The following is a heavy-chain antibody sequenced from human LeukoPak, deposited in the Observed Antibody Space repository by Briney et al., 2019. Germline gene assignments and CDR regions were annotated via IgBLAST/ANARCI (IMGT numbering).Heavy chain of an antibody. V-gene: IGHV1-2*02. CDR3: AGFDL. CDR1: GYTFTGYY. Sequence: GASVKVSCKASGYTFTGYYMFWVRQAPGQGLEWMGWINPNTGGTNYAQKFQGRVTMTRNTSISTAYMELSSLRSEDTAVYYCAGFDLWGRGTLVTVSS. CDR2: INPNTGGT. J-gene: IGHJ2*01.